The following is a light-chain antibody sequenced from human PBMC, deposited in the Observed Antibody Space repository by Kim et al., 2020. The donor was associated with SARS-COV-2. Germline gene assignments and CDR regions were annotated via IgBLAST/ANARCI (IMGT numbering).Light chain of an antibody. J-gene: IGKJ1*01. CDR3: QQYNNWPST. CDR1: QSISSN. CDR2: GAS. Sequence: EIVMTQSPATLSVSPGERATLSCRASQSISSNLAWYQQKPGQVPRLLIFGASARATGIPARISGSGFGTEFTLTISSLQSEDFAVYYCQQYNNWPSTFGQGTKVDIK. V-gene: IGKV3-15*01.